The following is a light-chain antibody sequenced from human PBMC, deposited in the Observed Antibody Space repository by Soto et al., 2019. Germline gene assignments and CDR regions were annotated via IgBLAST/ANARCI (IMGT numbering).Light chain of an antibody. CDR3: QKYNSAPHT. CDR2: AAS. V-gene: IGKV1-27*01. Sequence: DIQMTQYPSSLSAAVGDRVTITCRASQGISNYLAWYQQKPGKVPKLLIYAASTLQSGVPSRFSGSRSGTDFTLTITSLQPEDVATYYCQKYNSAPHTFGQGTKLEIK. CDR1: QGISNY. J-gene: IGKJ2*01.